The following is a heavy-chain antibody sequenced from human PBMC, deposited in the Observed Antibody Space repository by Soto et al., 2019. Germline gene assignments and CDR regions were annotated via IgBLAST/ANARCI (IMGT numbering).Heavy chain of an antibody. Sequence: GSLRLSCAASGFTFSSYGMHWVRQAPGKGLEWVAVISYDGSNKYYADSVKGRFTISRDNSKNTLYLQMNSLRAEDTAVYYCAKGGGEFDPWGQGTLVTVSS. J-gene: IGHJ5*02. CDR1: GFTFSSYG. CDR2: ISYDGSNK. V-gene: IGHV3-30*18. CDR3: AKGGGEFDP. D-gene: IGHD3-16*01.